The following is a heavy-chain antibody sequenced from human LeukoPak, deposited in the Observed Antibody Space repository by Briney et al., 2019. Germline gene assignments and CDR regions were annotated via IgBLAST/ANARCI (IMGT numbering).Heavy chain of an antibody. CDR3: ARGGLCGGGYNY. CDR1: GYSISSGYY. Sequence: SETLSLTCTVSGYSISSGYYWGWIRQPPGKGLEWIGSFYHRGTTSYNPSLKSRVTISIDTSKNQFSLKLNSVTAADTAVFYCARGGLCGGGYNYWGRGTLVTVSS. V-gene: IGHV4-38-2*02. CDR2: FYHRGTT. J-gene: IGHJ4*02. D-gene: IGHD5-12*01.